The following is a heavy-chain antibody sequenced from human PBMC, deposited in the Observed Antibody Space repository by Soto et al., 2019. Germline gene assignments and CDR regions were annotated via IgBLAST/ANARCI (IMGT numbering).Heavy chain of an antibody. V-gene: IGHV1-18*01. CDR1: GYTFTSYG. CDR3: ARDSSSWYVKDSDY. CDR2: ISAYNGNT. Sequence: ASVKVSCKASGYTFTSYGISWVRQAPGQGLEWMGWISAYNGNTNYAQKLQGRVTMTTDTSTSTAYMELRSLRSDDTAVYYCARDSSSWYVKDSDYWGQGTLVTVSS. J-gene: IGHJ4*02. D-gene: IGHD6-13*01.